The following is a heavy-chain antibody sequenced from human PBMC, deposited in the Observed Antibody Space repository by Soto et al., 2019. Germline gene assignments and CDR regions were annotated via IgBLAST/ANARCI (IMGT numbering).Heavy chain of an antibody. CDR3: ARGGLVVVPAAIWGSAYYYYGMDV. Sequence: ETLSLTCAVYGGSFSGYYWSWIRQPPGKGLEWIGEINHSGSTNYNPSLKSRVTISVDTSKNQFSLKLSSVTAADTAVYYCARGGLVVVPAAIWGSAYYYYGMDVWGQGTTVTVSS. CDR2: INHSGST. CDR1: GGSFSGYY. V-gene: IGHV4-34*01. J-gene: IGHJ6*02. D-gene: IGHD2-2*02.